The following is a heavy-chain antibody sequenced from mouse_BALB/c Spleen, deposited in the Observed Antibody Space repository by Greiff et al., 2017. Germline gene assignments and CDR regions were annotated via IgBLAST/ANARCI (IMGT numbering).Heavy chain of an antibody. J-gene: IGHJ4*01. CDR3: ARGMGSDYDMDD. CDR1: GFAFSSYA. CDR2: ISSGGST. V-gene: IGHV5-6-5*01. Sequence: EVMLVESGGGLVKPGGSLKLSCAASGFAFSSYAMSWVRQTPEKRLEWVASISSGGSTYYPDSVKGRFTISRDNARNILYLQMSSLRSEDTAMYYCARGMGSDYDMDDWGEGTSVTVSS.